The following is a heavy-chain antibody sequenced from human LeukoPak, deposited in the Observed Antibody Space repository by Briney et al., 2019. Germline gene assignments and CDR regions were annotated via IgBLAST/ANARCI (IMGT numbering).Heavy chain of an antibody. CDR2: ISSSGSSR. CDR3: ATGYTYCDY. J-gene: IGHJ4*02. Sequence: GSPRLSCAASGFSFSSHDMNWVRQAPGKGLEWVSYISSSGSSRNYADSVKGRFTISRDNTKNSLYLQMNSLTVEDTAVYYCATGYTYCDYWGQGTLVTVSS. CDR1: GFSFSSHD. D-gene: IGHD5-18*01. V-gene: IGHV3-48*03.